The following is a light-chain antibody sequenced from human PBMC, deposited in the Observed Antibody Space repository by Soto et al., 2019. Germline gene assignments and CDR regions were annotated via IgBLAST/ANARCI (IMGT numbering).Light chain of an antibody. J-gene: IGKJ4*01. CDR1: QSVDIN. CDR2: GAS. Sequence: EIVLTQSPATLSVSPGERVTLSCRASQSVDINLAWYQQKPGQAPRLPIYGASTRATGVPARFSASGSGTEFTLTISTLQSEDFAVYYCQQYHNWPPLTFGGGTKVDIK. CDR3: QQYHNWPPLT. V-gene: IGKV3-15*01.